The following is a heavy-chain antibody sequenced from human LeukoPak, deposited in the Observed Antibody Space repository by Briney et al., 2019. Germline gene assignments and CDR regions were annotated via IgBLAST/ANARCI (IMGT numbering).Heavy chain of an antibody. D-gene: IGHD3-22*01. Sequence: ASVKVSCKTSGYSFTDYYMHWVRQAPGQVLEWMGWINPNSGGTNFAQRFQDRVTMTRDMSISTAYMELSRLRSDDTAIYYCTRGYYDSSDFEYFHHWGQGTLVTVSS. CDR2: INPNSGGT. CDR3: TRGYYDSSDFEYFHH. CDR1: GYSFTDYY. V-gene: IGHV1-2*02. J-gene: IGHJ1*01.